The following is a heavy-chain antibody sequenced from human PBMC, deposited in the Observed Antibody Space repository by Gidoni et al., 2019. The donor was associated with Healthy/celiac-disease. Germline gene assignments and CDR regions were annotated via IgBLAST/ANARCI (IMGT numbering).Heavy chain of an antibody. D-gene: IGHD6-13*01. CDR3: ARSLAGPTIFDY. J-gene: IGHJ4*02. CDR2: IYYSGST. CDR1: GGSISSGGYY. Sequence: QVQLQESGPGLVKPSQTLSLTCTVSGGSISSGGYYWSWIRQHPGKGLEWIGYIYYSGSTYSNPSLKSRVTISVDTSKNQFSLKLSSGTAADTAVYYCARSLAGPTIFDYWGQGTLVTVSS. V-gene: IGHV4-31*03.